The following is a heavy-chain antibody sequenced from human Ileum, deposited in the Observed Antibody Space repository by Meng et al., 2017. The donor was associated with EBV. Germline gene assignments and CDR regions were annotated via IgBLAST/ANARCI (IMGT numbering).Heavy chain of an antibody. CDR3: GRDHGPELINH. V-gene: IGHV4-4*02. D-gene: IGHD1-14*01. CDR2: VYHRGDT. CDR1: GCSISRYLW. J-gene: IGHJ4*02. Sequence: QLQGSGPVRVEPSGYLFLLGTGSGCSISRYLWWSWVRPPPGKGRELIGEVYHRGDTYYNPPLKSRVDISVDKSKNQFYLSLSAETAADTAVYYCGRDHGPELINHWGQGTLVTVSS.